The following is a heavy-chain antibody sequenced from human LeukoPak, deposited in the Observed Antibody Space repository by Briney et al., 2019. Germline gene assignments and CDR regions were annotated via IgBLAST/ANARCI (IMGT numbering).Heavy chain of an antibody. Sequence: ASVKVSCKASGYTFTSYGISWLRQAPGQGLEWMGWISAYNGNTNYAQKLQGRVTMTTDTSTSTVYMELSSLRSEDTAVYYCARKSLGYCSSTSCYGTLFDYWGQGTLVTVSS. V-gene: IGHV1-18*01. CDR3: ARKSLGYCSSTSCYGTLFDY. CDR2: ISAYNGNT. J-gene: IGHJ4*02. D-gene: IGHD2-2*01. CDR1: GYTFTSYG.